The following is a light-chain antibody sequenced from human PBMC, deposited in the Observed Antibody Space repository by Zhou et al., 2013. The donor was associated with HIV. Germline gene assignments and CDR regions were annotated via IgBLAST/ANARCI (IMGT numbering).Light chain of an antibody. Sequence: EIVMTQSPATLSVSPGERATLFCKASQSVSSNLAWYQQKPGQAPRLLIYGASTGATSIPARFSGSGSGTDFTLTISSMQSEDSAIYYCQRYNNRPLTFGGGTKVEIK. V-gene: IGKV3-15*01. J-gene: IGKJ4*01. CDR3: QRYNNRPLT. CDR1: QSVSSN. CDR2: GAS.